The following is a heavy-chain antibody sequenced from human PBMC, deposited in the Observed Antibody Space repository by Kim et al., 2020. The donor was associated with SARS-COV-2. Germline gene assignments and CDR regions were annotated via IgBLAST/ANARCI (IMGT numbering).Heavy chain of an antibody. V-gene: IGHV3-66*01. D-gene: IGHD5-18*01. CDR3: AGEERYSYGYDL. CDR1: GFTVYNNY. J-gene: IGHJ5*02. Sequence: GGSLRLSCKASGFTVYNNYMSWVRQVPGKGLDWVSVIYAGGSTYYADSVKGRFTISRSISENILYLQMNGLRVDDTAVYYCAGEERYSYGYDLWGQGTLVTVST. CDR2: IYAGGST.